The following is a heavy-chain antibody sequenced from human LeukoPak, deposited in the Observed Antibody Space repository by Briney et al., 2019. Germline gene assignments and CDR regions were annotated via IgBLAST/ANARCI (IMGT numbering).Heavy chain of an antibody. CDR2: IKRDGSEK. CDR1: GFTFNNYA. D-gene: IGHD3-10*01. Sequence: PGGSLRLFCAASGFTFNNYAMSWVRQAPGKGLEWMANIKRDGSEKYYVDSVKGRFTISRDNAENSLYLQMNSLRAEDTAVYYCARARDYGSGKANAFDIWGQGTMVTVSS. J-gene: IGHJ3*02. CDR3: ARARDYGSGKANAFDI. V-gene: IGHV3-7*05.